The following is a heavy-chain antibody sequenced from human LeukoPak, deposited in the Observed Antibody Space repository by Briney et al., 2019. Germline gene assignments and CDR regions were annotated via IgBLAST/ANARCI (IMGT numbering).Heavy chain of an antibody. CDR1: GYSISSGYY. V-gene: IGHV4-38-2*02. D-gene: IGHD4-17*01. CDR2: IYHSGST. Sequence: SETLSLTCTVSGYSISSGYYWGWIRQPPGRGLGGIGSIYHSGSTYYNPSLKSRVTISVDTSKNQFSLKLSSVTAADTAVYYCARFDYGDRYFDYWGQGTLVTVSS. CDR3: ARFDYGDRYFDY. J-gene: IGHJ4*02.